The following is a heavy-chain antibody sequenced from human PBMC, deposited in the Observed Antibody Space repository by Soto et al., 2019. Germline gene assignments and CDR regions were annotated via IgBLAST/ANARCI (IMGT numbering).Heavy chain of an antibody. CDR1: GYMFTSYD. Sequence: ASVKVSCKASGYMFTSYDINWVRQAAGQGLEWLGRMNPNSGKTDYAQKLQGRLTMTRDTSISTVYMELSSLTSEDTAVYYCAKDFGGLYNWFDPWGQGTLVTVSS. V-gene: IGHV1-8*01. CDR2: MNPNSGKT. D-gene: IGHD3-16*01. CDR3: AKDFGGLYNWFDP. J-gene: IGHJ5*02.